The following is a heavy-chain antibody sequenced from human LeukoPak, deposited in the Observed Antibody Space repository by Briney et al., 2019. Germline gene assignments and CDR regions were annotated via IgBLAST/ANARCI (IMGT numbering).Heavy chain of an antibody. CDR2: INPSGGST. J-gene: IGHJ6*02. V-gene: IGHV1-46*01. CDR3: ARDDRINYYDGMDV. CDR1: GYSYTSDY. Sequence: ASVTVSCKASGYSYTSDYMHWVRQATGQWLEWMGVINPSGGSTSYAQKFQGRVTMTRDTSTSTVYMELSSLRSEDTAVYYCARDDRINYYDGMDVWGQGTTVTVSS. D-gene: IGHD2-15*01.